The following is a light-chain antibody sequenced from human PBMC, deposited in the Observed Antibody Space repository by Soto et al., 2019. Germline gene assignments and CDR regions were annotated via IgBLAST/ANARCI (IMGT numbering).Light chain of an antibody. Sequence: IVLTQSPDTLSFSPGERATLSCRASQSVSSNYLAWYQQKLGQAPRLLIYDASRRATGIPDRFSGSGSGTDFTLTISRLEPEDFAVYYCQQYNNWLWTFGQGTKVDIK. CDR1: QSVSSNY. J-gene: IGKJ1*01. CDR3: QQYNNWLWT. CDR2: DAS. V-gene: IGKV3D-20*02.